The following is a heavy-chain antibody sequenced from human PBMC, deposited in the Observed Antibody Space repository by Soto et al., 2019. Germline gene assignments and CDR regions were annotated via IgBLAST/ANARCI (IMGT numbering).Heavy chain of an antibody. CDR1: GFTVSSNY. D-gene: IGHD2-2*03. CDR2: IYSGGST. V-gene: IGHV3-66*01. CDR3: AKDWINTWSFDY. J-gene: IGHJ4*02. Sequence: QPGGSLRLSCAASGFTVSSNYMSWVRQAPGKGLEWVSVIYSGGSTYYADSVKGRFTISRDNSKNTLYLQMNSLSAEDTAVYYCAKDWINTWSFDYWGQGALVTVSS.